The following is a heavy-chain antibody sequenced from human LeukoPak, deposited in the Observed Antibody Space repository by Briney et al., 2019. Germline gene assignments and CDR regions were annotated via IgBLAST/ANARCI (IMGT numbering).Heavy chain of an antibody. V-gene: IGHV3-53*01. CDR2: IYSGGST. CDR3: ARDSGLLPQY. D-gene: IGHD2-15*01. CDR1: GFTVSSNY. Sequence: GGSLRLSCAASGFTVSSNYMSWVRQAPGKGLEWVSVIYSGGSTYYADSVKGRFTITRDNSKNTLYLQVNSLRAEDTAVYYCARDSGLLPQYWGRGTLVTVSS. J-gene: IGHJ4*02.